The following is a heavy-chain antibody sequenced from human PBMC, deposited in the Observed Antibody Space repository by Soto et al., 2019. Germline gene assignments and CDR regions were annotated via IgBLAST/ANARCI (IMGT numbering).Heavy chain of an antibody. J-gene: IGHJ4*02. V-gene: IGHV3-33*01. Sequence: QVQLVESGGGVVQPGRSLRLSCAASGFTFSSYGMHWVRQAPGKGLEWVAVIWYDGSNKYYADSVKGRFTISRDNSKNTLYLQMNSLRAEDTAVYYCARDPTGLEYSALRPEGRFDYWGQGTLVTVSS. CDR2: IWYDGSNK. CDR1: GFTFSSYG. D-gene: IGHD6-6*01. CDR3: ARDPTGLEYSALRPEGRFDY.